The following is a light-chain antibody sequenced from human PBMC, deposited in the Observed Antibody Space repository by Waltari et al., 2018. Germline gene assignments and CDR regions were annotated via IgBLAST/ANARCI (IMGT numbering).Light chain of an antibody. Sequence: VGLTQSPLSLPVTLGQPPSISCRPSQSLVYTDGLSYLNWFHQRPGQAPRRLIYKVSNRDSGVPDRFSGSGSGTDFTLMISSVEADDVGVYFCMQDTHWPVTFGQGTRLEIK. J-gene: IGKJ5*01. V-gene: IGKV2-30*01. CDR1: QSLVYTDGLSY. CDR3: MQDTHWPVT. CDR2: KVS.